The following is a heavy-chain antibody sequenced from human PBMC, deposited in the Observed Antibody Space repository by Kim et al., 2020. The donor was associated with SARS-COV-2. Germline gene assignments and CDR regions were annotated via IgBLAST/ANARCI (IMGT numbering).Heavy chain of an antibody. D-gene: IGHD3-3*01. CDR3: ARGRSGYPGPYDAFDI. CDR1: GFTFSSYD. J-gene: IGHJ3*02. CDR2: IGTAGDT. V-gene: IGHV3-13*04. Sequence: GGSLRLSCAASGFTFSSYDMHWVRQATGKGLEWVSAIGTAGDTYYPGSVKGRFTISRENAKNSLYLQMNSLRAGDTAVYYCARGRSGYPGPYDAFDIWGQGTMVTVSS.